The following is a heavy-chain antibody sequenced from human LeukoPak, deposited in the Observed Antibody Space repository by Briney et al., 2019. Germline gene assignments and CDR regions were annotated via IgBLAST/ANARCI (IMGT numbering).Heavy chain of an antibody. CDR1: GYTFTSYD. J-gene: IGHJ5*02. CDR2: MNPNSGNT. V-gene: IGHV1-8*01. Sequence: ASVKVSCKASGYTFTSYDINWVRQATGQGLERMGWMNPNSGNTGYAQKFQGRVTMTRNTSISTAYMELSSLRSEDTAVYYCARGRIAARGRWFDPWGQGTLVTVSS. D-gene: IGHD6-6*01. CDR3: ARGRIAARGRWFDP.